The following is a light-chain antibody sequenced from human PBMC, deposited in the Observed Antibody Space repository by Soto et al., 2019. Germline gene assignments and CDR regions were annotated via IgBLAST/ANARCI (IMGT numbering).Light chain of an antibody. J-gene: IGLJ3*02. Sequence: QSVLTQPPSVSGAPGQRVTISCTGSSSNIGAGYYVHWYQQLPGTAPKLLIYGISNRPSGVPDRFSGSKSGTSASLAITGLQAEDEADYYCQSYGSSLSALFGGGTKLTVL. CDR2: GIS. V-gene: IGLV1-40*01. CDR3: QSYGSSLSAL. CDR1: SSNIGAGYY.